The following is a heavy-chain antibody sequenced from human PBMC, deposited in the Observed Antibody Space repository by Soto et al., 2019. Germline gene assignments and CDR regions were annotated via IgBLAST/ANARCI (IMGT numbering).Heavy chain of an antibody. CDR3: VRVRHSFYFDY. V-gene: IGHV4-59*01. CDR2: VYASGAT. J-gene: IGHJ4*02. Sequence: SETLSLTCTVSGDSIKTYYWSWIRQPPGKGLEWIGYVYASGATKSNPSLEGRAIISVDPPKSQFSLDLKSVTAADTAVYYCVRVRHSFYFDYWGQGAQVTVSS. CDR1: GDSIKTYY. D-gene: IGHD5-18*01.